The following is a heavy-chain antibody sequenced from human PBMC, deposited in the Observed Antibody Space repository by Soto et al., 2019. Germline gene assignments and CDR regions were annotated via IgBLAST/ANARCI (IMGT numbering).Heavy chain of an antibody. Sequence: PSETLSLTCTVSGGSINYYYWSWIRQPPGKGLEWIGYIYYSGNTNSSPSLKSRVTISVDTSKNQFSLKLSSVTAADTAVYYCARRGDYYDSGSYPMDVWGQGTTVTVSS. CDR1: GGSINYYY. V-gene: IGHV4-59*01. J-gene: IGHJ6*02. CDR2: IYYSGNT. CDR3: ARRGDYYDSGSYPMDV. D-gene: IGHD3-22*01.